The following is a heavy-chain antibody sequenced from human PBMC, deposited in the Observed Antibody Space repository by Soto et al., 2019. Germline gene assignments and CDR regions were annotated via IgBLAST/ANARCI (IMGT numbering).Heavy chain of an antibody. J-gene: IGHJ6*02. CDR1: GYTFTSYW. CDR3: ARPFGMDV. V-gene: IGHV5-51*01. Sequence: GESLKISCQGSGYTFTSYWIGWMRQMPGKGLEWVAIIYPADSNARYSPSFRGQVTISADKSINTAYLRWSSLKASDSAIYFCARPFGMDVWGQGTTVTVSS. CDR2: IYPADSNA.